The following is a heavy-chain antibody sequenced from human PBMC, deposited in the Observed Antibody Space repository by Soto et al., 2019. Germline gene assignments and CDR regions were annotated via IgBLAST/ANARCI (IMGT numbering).Heavy chain of an antibody. CDR1: GGSISGYY. CDR2: IHSSGTT. Sequence: SETLSLTCTVSGGSISGYYWTWFRQPPGKGLEWIAYIHSSGTTNYNPSLKSRVTISVDTSKNQFALDLSSVTAADTAVYYCARLQSHGYSDHWGQGTLVTVSS. CDR3: ARLQSHGYSDH. D-gene: IGHD5-12*01. V-gene: IGHV4-59*01. J-gene: IGHJ5*02.